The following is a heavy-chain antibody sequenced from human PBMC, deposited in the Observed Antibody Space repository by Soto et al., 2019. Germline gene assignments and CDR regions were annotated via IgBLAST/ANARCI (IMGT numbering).Heavy chain of an antibody. J-gene: IGHJ2*01. CDR1: GGTFSSYA. D-gene: IGHD5-12*01. V-gene: IGHV1-69*12. CDR2: IIPIFGTA. Sequence: QVQLVQSGAEVKKPGSSVKVSCKASGGTFSSYAISWVRQAPGQGLEWMGGIIPIFGTANYAQKFQGRVTITADESTRTAYMGLSSLRSEDTAVYYCASLGKRWLPDYWYFDLWGRGTLVTVSS. CDR3: ASLGKRWLPDYWYFDL.